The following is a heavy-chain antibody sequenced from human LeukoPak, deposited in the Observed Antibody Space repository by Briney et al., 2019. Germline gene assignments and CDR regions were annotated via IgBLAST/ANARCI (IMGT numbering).Heavy chain of an antibody. Sequence: PSETLSLTCTVSGGSISSGSYYWSWIRQPAGKGLEWIVRIYTSGSTNYNPSLKSRVTISVDTSKNQFSLKLSSVTAADTAVYYCAREFGGITMVRGVIVGPNWFDPWGQGTLVTVSS. CDR1: GGSISSGSYY. CDR3: AREFGGITMVRGVIVGPNWFDP. J-gene: IGHJ5*02. V-gene: IGHV4-61*02. D-gene: IGHD3-10*01. CDR2: IYTSGST.